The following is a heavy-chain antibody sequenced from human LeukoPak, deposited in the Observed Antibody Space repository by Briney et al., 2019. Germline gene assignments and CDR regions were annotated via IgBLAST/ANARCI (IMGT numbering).Heavy chain of an antibody. CDR3: ARDARDYYDSSARAFDI. Sequence: GGSLRLSCAASGFTFSSYGMHWVRQAPGKGLEWVAVIWYDGSNKYYADSVKGRFTISRDNSKNTLYLQMNSLRAEDTAVYYCARDARDYYDSSARAFDIWGQGTMVTVSS. J-gene: IGHJ3*02. D-gene: IGHD3-22*01. V-gene: IGHV3-33*01. CDR2: IWYDGSNK. CDR1: GFTFSSYG.